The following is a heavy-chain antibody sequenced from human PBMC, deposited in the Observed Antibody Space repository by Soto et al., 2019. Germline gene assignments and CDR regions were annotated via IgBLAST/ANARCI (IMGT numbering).Heavy chain of an antibody. J-gene: IGHJ4*02. D-gene: IGHD3-3*01. V-gene: IGHV1-18*01. CDR1: GYTFTSYG. CDR2: ISAYNGNT. CDR3: AREGGRDFWSGSEGSDY. Sequence: ASVKVSCKASGYTFTSYGISWVRQAPGQGLEWMGWISAYNGNTNYAQKLQGRVTMTTDTSTSTAYMELRSLRSDDTAVYYCAREGGRDFWSGSEGSDYWGQGTLVTVSS.